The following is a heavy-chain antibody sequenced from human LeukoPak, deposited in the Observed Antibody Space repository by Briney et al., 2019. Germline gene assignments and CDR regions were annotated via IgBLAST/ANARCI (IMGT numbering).Heavy chain of an antibody. CDR1: GFTFSSYA. D-gene: IGHD5-12*01. Sequence: PGGSLRLSCAASGFTFSSYAMHWVRQAPGKGLEYVSAISSNGGSTYYANSVKGRFTISRDNSKNTLYLQMGSLRAEDMAVYYCAREAWLPNSFYGMDVWGQGITVTVSS. V-gene: IGHV3-64*01. J-gene: IGHJ6*02. CDR2: ISSNGGST. CDR3: AREAWLPNSFYGMDV.